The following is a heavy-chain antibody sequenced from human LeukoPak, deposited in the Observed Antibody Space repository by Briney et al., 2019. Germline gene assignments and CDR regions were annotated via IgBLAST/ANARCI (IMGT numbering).Heavy chain of an antibody. V-gene: IGHV3-7*01. CDR2: IKEDGSER. J-gene: IGHJ4*02. CDR3: ARSRSAGY. Sequence: GGSLRLSCEGSAFIFSGHWMNWVRQTPGKGLGWVASIKEDGSERQYVDSVKGRFSISRDNAKNSLYLQMDSLRAEDTAVYYCARSRSAGYWGQGTLVTVSS. CDR1: AFIFSGHW.